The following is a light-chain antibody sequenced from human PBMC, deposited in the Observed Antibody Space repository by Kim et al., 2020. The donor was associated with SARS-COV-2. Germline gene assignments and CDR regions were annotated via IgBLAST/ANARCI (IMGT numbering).Light chain of an antibody. Sequence: SPGERASLTCRASQSISRYLAWYQQKPGQTPRLVIYGALTRATGIPDRFSGSGSGTEFTLTISSLQSEDFAVYYCQQYNNWPLTFGGGTKLEIK. V-gene: IGKV3-15*01. CDR3: QQYNNWPLT. CDR2: GAL. CDR1: QSISRY. J-gene: IGKJ4*01.